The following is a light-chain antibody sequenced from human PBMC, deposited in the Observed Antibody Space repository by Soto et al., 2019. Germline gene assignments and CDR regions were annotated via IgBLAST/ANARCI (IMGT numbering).Light chain of an antibody. CDR3: QQYNNWPRAT. J-gene: IGKJ4*02. CDR2: RAS. CDR1: QSINSN. Sequence: EIVMTPTPVILSVSPGEIDTLSFRAHQSINSNLAWYQQNPGQVPRLLMFRASIRATGFSARLSGSGSGKEFNITISSLQSEESAIYYCQQYNNWPRATFGGGTNVDSK. V-gene: IGKV3-15*01.